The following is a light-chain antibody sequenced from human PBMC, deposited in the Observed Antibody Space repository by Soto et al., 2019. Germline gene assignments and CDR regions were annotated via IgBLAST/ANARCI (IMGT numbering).Light chain of an antibody. CDR2: GAS. Sequence: EIVLTQSPATLSLSPGERATLSCRASQSVSSSYLAWYQQKPGQAPRLLIYGASSRATGIPDRFSGSGSGTDFTLTISRLEPEDFAVYYCQQGATFGGGTKVEIK. J-gene: IGKJ4*01. CDR1: QSVSSSY. CDR3: QQGAT. V-gene: IGKV3-20*01.